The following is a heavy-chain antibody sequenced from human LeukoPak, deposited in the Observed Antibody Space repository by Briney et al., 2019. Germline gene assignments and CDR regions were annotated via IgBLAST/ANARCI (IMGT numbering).Heavy chain of an antibody. D-gene: IGHD2-2*01. CDR2: MNPNSGNT. Sequence: ASVKVSCTASGYTFTSYDINWGRQATGQGLEWMGWMNPNSGNTGYAQKFQGRVTMTEDTSTDTAYMELSSLSSKDAAVYYCATLAHCSSNSCQATYYYYYYMDVWGKGTTVTVSS. J-gene: IGHJ6*03. CDR1: GYTFTSYD. CDR3: ATLAHCSSNSCQATYYYYYYMDV. V-gene: IGHV1-8*02.